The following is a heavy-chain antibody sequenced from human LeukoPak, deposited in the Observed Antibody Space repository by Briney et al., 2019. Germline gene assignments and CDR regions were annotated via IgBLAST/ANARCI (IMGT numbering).Heavy chain of an antibody. CDR2: ITSKAYGGTT. CDR3: ARTSYDNSAYPFDY. V-gene: IGHV3-49*04. CDR1: GFIFGDYA. D-gene: IGHD3-22*01. J-gene: IGHJ4*02. Sequence: PGGSLRLSCTASGFIFGDYAMNWVRQAPGKGLEWVGFITSKAYGGTTKYAASVKGRFTTSRDDSKSIAYLQMNSLKTEDTALYYCARTSYDNSAYPFDYWGQGTLVTVSS.